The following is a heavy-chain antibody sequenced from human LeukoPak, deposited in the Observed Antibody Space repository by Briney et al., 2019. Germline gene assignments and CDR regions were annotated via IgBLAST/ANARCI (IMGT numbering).Heavy chain of an antibody. Sequence: PSETLSLTCTVSGGSISSSSYYWGWIRQPPGKGLEWIGSIYYSGSTYYNPSLKSRVTISVDTSKNQFSLKLSSVTAADTAVYYCARDKDGYNYYFDYWGQGTLVTVSP. CDR2: IYYSGST. CDR3: ARDKDGYNYYFDY. CDR1: GGSISSSSYY. J-gene: IGHJ4*02. D-gene: IGHD5-24*01. V-gene: IGHV4-39*07.